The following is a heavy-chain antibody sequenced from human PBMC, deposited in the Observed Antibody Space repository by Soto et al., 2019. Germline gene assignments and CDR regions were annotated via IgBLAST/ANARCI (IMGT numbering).Heavy chain of an antibody. D-gene: IGHD3-22*01. J-gene: IGHJ4*02. CDR2: IYYSGST. CDR3: ARGCYDSSGRSFDY. CDR1: GGSISSYY. Sequence: QVQLQESGPGLVKPSETLSLTCTVSGGSISSYYWSWIRQPPGKGLEWIGYIYYSGSTNYNPSLKSRVTISVDTSKNQFSLKLSSVTAADTAVYYCARGCYDSSGRSFDYWGQGTLVTVSS. V-gene: IGHV4-59*01.